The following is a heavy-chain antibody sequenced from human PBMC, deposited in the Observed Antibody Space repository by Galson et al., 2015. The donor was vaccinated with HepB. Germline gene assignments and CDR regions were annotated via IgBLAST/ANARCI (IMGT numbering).Heavy chain of an antibody. CDR2: IWYDGSNK. D-gene: IGHD6-13*01. CDR1: GFTFSSYG. J-gene: IGHJ6*02. Sequence: SLRLSCAASGFTFSSYGMHWVRQAPGKGLEWVAVIWYDGSNKYYADPVKGRFTISRDNSKNTLYLQMNSLRAEDTAVYYCAKDNGRIAKSLGMDVWGQGTTVTVSS. V-gene: IGHV3-33*06. CDR3: AKDNGRIAKSLGMDV.